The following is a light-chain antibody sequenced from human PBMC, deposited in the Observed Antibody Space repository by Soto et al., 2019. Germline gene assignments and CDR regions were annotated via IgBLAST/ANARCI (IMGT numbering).Light chain of an antibody. Sequence: DVQMAQSPSCLCASVGDRLTITYQASHDIRKDLNWYQQKPGNAPXXLIYDASNMETGVPSRFTGSGSGTDFPFTISSLEPADFAVDYCQQRSTWITFGQGTRLEIK. CDR2: DAS. CDR3: QQRSTWIT. CDR1: HDIRKD. J-gene: IGKJ5*01. V-gene: IGKV1-33*01.